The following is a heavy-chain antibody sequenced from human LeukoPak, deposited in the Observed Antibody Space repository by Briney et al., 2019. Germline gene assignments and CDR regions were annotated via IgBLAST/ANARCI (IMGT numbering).Heavy chain of an antibody. D-gene: IGHD2-2*02. Sequence: GGSLRLSCAASGFTLSGYSMSWVRQAPGKGLEWVLSINSGSSYRYYADSVKGRFTISRDNAKNSLYLQMNSLRAEDTAVYYCARVKEYQMLYGGFDPWGQGTLVTVSS. CDR2: INSGSSYR. CDR1: GFTLSGYS. J-gene: IGHJ5*02. CDR3: ARVKEYQMLYGGFDP. V-gene: IGHV3-21*01.